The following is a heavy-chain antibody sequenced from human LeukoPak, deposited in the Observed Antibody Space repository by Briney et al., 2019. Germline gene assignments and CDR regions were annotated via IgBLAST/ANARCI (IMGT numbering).Heavy chain of an antibody. Sequence: GGSLRLSCAASGFTFSNYAMNWVRHAPGKGLEWVSAISGSADSTYYSVSVKGRFTISRDNSQNTLYLQMNSLRAEDTAVYFCAKDRGVIRCTDSSWLGPFDYWGQGTLVTVSS. V-gene: IGHV3-23*01. CDR3: AKDRGVIRCTDSSWLGPFDY. CDR2: ISGSADST. J-gene: IGHJ4*02. CDR1: GFTFSNYA. D-gene: IGHD2-8*02.